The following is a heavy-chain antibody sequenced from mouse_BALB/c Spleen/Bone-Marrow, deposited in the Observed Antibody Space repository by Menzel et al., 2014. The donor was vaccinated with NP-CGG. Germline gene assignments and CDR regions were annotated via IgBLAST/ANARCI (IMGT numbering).Heavy chain of an antibody. J-gene: IGHJ1*01. CDR1: GFTFSSFG. CDR3: TRDHDYDWYFDV. Sequence: EVKLKESGGGLVQPGGSRKLSCTASGFTFSSFGMHWVRQAPEKGLEWVAYISSDSDTIYYADTVKGRFTISRDNPKNTLFLQMTSLRSEDTAMYYCTRDHDYDWYFDVWGAGTTVTVSS. D-gene: IGHD2-4*01. CDR2: ISSDSDTI. V-gene: IGHV5-17*02.